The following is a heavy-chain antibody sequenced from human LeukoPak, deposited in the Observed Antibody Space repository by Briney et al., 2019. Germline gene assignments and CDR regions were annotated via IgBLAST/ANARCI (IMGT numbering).Heavy chain of an antibody. CDR1: GFTVSNNY. CDR3: ARELRIVDTTMLNYYYYYYMDV. CDR2: IYSGATT. V-gene: IGHV3-53*01. Sequence: GGSLRLSCAASGFTVSNNYMNWVRQAPGKGLEWVSGIYSGATTYYADSVKGRFTISRDNSKNTLSLQMNSLRAEDTAVYYCARELRIVDTTMLNYYYYYYMDVWGKGTTVTVSS. D-gene: IGHD5-18*01. J-gene: IGHJ6*03.